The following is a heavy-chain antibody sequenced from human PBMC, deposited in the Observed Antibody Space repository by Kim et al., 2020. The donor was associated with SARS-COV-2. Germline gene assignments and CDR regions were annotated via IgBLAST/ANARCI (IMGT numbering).Heavy chain of an antibody. D-gene: IGHD6-19*01. V-gene: IGHV3-7*01. Sequence: GGSLRLSCAASGFTFSSYWMTWVRQAPGKGLEWVANIKQDGSDKYYVGSVQGRFTISRDNAHNSVYLQMNSLRAEDTAVYYCARDSERSSGWPDVLDYWGQGTLVTVSS. J-gene: IGHJ4*02. CDR2: IKQDGSDK. CDR3: ARDSERSSGWPDVLDY. CDR1: GFTFSSYW.